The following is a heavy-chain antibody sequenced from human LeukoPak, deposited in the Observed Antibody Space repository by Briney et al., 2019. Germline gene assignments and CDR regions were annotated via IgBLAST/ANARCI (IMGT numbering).Heavy chain of an antibody. CDR1: GGSISRHY. D-gene: IGHD3-10*01. Sequence: SETLSLTCTVSGGSISRHYWSWIRQPPGKGLEWIGYVYYTGSTNYNPSLKSRITISVDTSKNQFSLRLTSVTAADTAVYYCARDDYRGVTNFDPWGQGTLVTVSS. V-gene: IGHV4-59*11. CDR2: VYYTGST. CDR3: ARDDYRGVTNFDP. J-gene: IGHJ5*02.